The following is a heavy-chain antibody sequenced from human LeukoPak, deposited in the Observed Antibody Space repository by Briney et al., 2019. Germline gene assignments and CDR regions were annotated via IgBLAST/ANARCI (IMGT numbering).Heavy chain of an antibody. CDR3: ARDIRSSSSWYPSAMGY. V-gene: IGHV1-18*01. J-gene: IGHJ4*02. Sequence: ASVKVSCKASGYTFTSYGISWVRQAPGQGLEWMGWISAYNGNTNYAQKLQGRVTMTTDTSTSTAYMELRSLRSDDTAVYYCARDIRSSSSWYPSAMGYWGQGTLVAVSS. CDR2: ISAYNGNT. D-gene: IGHD6-13*01. CDR1: GYTFTSYG.